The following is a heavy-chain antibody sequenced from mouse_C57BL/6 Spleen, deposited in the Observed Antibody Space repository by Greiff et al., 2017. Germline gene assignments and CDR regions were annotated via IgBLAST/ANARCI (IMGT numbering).Heavy chain of an antibody. CDR2: ISYDGSN. CDR3: ARNYENPVCFDY. V-gene: IGHV3-6*01. Sequence: EVKLEESGPGLVKPSQSLSLTCSVTGYSITSGYYWNWIRQFPGNKLGCVGYISYDGSNNYNPSLKNRISITRDTSKNQFFLKLNSVTTEDTATYYCARNYENPVCFDYWGQGTTLTVSS. CDR1: GYSITSGYY. J-gene: IGHJ2*01. D-gene: IGHD2-4*01.